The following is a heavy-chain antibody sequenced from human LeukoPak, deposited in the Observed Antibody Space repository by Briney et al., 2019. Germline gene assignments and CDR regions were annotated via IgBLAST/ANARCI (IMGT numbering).Heavy chain of an antibody. V-gene: IGHV6-1*01. CDR2: TYYRSTWYN. Sequence: QTLSLTCAISGDSVSSNSVTWNWIRQSPSRGLEWLGRTYYRSTWYNDYAVSVRGRITVNPDTSKNQFSLHLNSVTPEDTAVYYCARRLTQYDCFDPWGQGILVTVSS. D-gene: IGHD2-2*01. CDR1: GDSVSSNSVT. J-gene: IGHJ5*02. CDR3: ARRLTQYDCFDP.